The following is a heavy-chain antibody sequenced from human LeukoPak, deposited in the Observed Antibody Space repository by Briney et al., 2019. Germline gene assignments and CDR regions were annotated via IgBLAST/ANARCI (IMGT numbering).Heavy chain of an antibody. CDR2: MYYSGNS. D-gene: IGHD3-22*01. CDR1: GASIRSHY. CDR3: ASLTSTMIVVDTDY. J-gene: IGHJ4*02. V-gene: IGHV4-59*11. Sequence: SETLSLTCTVSGASIRSHYWSWIRQPPGKGLEWIGYMYYSGNSNYNPALKSRVTISVDTSKNQFSLKMISVTPADTAVFYCASLTSTMIVVDTDYWGQGTLVTVSS.